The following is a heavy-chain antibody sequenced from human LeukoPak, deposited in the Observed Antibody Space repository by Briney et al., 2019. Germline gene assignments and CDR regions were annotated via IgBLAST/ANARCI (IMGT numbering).Heavy chain of an antibody. Sequence: PGGSLRLSCAASGFTVSSNYMSWVRQAPGKGLEWVSVIYSGGSTYYADSVKGRFTISRDNSKNTLYLQMNSLRAEDTAVYYCARADIVLMVYAMGSAFDIWGQGTMVTVSS. J-gene: IGHJ3*02. CDR3: ARADIVLMVYAMGSAFDI. D-gene: IGHD2-8*01. CDR2: IYSGGST. CDR1: GFTVSSNY. V-gene: IGHV3-53*01.